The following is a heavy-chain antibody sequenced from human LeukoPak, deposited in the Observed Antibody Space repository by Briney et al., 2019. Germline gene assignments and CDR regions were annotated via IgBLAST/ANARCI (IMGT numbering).Heavy chain of an antibody. Sequence: GESLQISCQASGYRFTTYWIGWVRQLPGKGLEWMGIIYPGDSDTRYSPSFQGQVTISADKSISTAYLQWSSLKASDTAMYYCARHANYYYYYMDVWGKGTTVTISS. CDR1: GYRFTTYW. J-gene: IGHJ6*03. CDR3: ARHANYYYYYMDV. V-gene: IGHV5-51*01. CDR2: IYPGDSDT.